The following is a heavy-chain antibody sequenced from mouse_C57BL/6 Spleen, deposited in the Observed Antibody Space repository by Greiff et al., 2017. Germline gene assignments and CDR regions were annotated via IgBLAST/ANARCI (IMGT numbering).Heavy chain of an antibody. CDR3: ARMGGNSFYAMDY. J-gene: IGHJ4*01. Sequence: QVQLQQPGAELVRPGTSVKLSCKASGYTFTSYWMHWVKQRPGQGLEWIGVIDPSDSYTNYNQKFKGKATLTVDTSSSTAYMQLSSLTSEDSAVYYCARMGGNSFYAMDYWGQGTSVTVSS. V-gene: IGHV1-59*01. CDR2: IDPSDSYT. CDR1: GYTFTSYW. D-gene: IGHD2-1*01.